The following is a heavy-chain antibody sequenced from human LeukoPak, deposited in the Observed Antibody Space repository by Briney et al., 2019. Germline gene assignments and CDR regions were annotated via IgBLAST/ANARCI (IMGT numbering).Heavy chain of an antibody. Sequence: SETLSLTCTVSNGSISNYYWSWIRQPPGKGLEWIGCVYFSGTANYSPSLKSRVTISVDTSNYQFSLKLRSVTAADTAVYYCARDNGGARWLVDWGQGTLVTVSS. D-gene: IGHD2-21*01. CDR2: VYFSGTA. J-gene: IGHJ4*02. CDR3: ARDNGGARWLVD. CDR1: NGSISNYY. V-gene: IGHV4-59*01.